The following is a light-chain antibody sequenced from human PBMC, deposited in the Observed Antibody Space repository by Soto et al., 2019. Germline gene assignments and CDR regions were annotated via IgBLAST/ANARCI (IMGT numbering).Light chain of an antibody. CDR2: GTS. V-gene: IGKV3-20*01. J-gene: IGKJ5*01. CDR1: QSVPRSY. CDR3: QQYGSSIT. Sequence: IVMTQSPATLSVSPGERATLSFRASQSVPRSYLAWYQQKPGQAPRLLIYGTSSRATGIPDRFSGSGSGTDYTLTISRLEPEDFAVFYCQQYGSSITFGQGTRLEI.